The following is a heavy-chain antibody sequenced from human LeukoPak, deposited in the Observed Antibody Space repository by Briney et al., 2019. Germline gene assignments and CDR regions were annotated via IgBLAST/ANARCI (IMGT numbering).Heavy chain of an antibody. CDR3: ARVVTMDRGIIINAFDI. J-gene: IGHJ3*02. CDR1: GGSISSGGTY. Sequence: SETLSLTCNVSGGSISSGGTYWSWIRQHPGKGLEWIGYSFYSGRTYYNPSLESRLTISVDTSKNQFPLKLSSVTAADTAVYYCARVVTMDRGIIINAFDIWGQGTMVTVSS. V-gene: IGHV4-31*03. CDR2: SFYSGRT. D-gene: IGHD3-10*01.